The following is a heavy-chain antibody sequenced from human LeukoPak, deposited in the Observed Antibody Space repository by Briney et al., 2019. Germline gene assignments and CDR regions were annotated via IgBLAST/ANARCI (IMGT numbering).Heavy chain of an antibody. CDR2: INHSGST. V-gene: IGHV4-34*01. D-gene: IGHD5-24*01. Sequence: GSLRLSCAASGFTFSSYAMHWVRQPPGKGLEWIGEINHSGSTNYNPSLKSRVTISVDTSKNQFSLKLSSVTAADTAVYYCARKNGRRWALSGWGQGTLVTVSS. CDR3: ARKNGRRWALSG. J-gene: IGHJ4*02. CDR1: GFTFSSYA.